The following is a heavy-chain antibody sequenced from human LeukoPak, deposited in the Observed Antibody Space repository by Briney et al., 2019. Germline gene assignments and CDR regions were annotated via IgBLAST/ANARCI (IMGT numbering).Heavy chain of an antibody. CDR2: IDPSSTIT. D-gene: IGHD6-25*01. CDR3: VRSGAAKTFDY. V-gene: IGHV3-11*03. CDR1: GFTFSDYY. Sequence: PGGSLRLSCAASGFTFSDYYMSWVRQAPGKGLEWVSYIDPSSTITHYADSVKGRFTISRDNAKNSLYLQVNSLRAEDTAVYYCVRSGAAKTFDYRGQGTLVTVSS. J-gene: IGHJ4*02.